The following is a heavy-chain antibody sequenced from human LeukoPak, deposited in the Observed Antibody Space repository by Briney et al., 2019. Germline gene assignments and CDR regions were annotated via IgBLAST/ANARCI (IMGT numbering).Heavy chain of an antibody. Sequence: GGSLRLSCAASGNYWMHWVRQAPGKGLVWVSHINSDGSWTSYADSVKGRFTISKDNAKNTVYLQMNSLRAEDTAVYYCVSLYETYWGRGTLVTVSS. V-gene: IGHV3-74*01. CDR3: VSLYETY. D-gene: IGHD2/OR15-2a*01. CDR2: INSDGSWT. CDR1: GNYW. J-gene: IGHJ4*02.